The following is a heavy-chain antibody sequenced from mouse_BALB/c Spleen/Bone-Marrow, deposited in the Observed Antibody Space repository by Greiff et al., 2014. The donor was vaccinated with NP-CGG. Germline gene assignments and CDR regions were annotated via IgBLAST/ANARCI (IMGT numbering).Heavy chain of an antibody. V-gene: IGHV5-4*02. CDR3: ARETGPRAMDY. D-gene: IGHD4-1*01. J-gene: IGHJ4*01. CDR2: ISDDGGNT. CDR1: GFTFSDYY. Sequence: VQLKESGGGLVKPGGALKLSCAASGFTFSDYYMFWVRQTPEKRLGWVATISDDGGNTYYRDSVKGRFTISRDNAKNKLNLQMSSLKSEDTATYHCARETGPRAMDYWGQGTSVTVSS.